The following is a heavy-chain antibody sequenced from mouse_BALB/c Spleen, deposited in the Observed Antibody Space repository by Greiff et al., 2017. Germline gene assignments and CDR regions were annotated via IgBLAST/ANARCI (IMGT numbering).Heavy chain of an antibody. CDR2: ISYDGSN. CDR1: GYSITSGYY. Sequence: DVQLVESGPGLVKPSQSLSLTCSVTGYSITSGYYWNWIRQFPGNKLEWMGYISYDGSNNYNPSLKNRISITRDTSKNQFFLKLNSVTTEDTATYYCARDPITTVVANYFDYWGQGTTLTVSS. D-gene: IGHD1-1*01. CDR3: ARDPITTVVANYFDY. J-gene: IGHJ2*01. V-gene: IGHV3-6*02.